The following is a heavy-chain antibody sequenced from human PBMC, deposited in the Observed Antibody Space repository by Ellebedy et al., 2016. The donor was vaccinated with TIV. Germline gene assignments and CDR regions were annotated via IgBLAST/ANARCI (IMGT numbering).Heavy chain of an antibody. V-gene: IGHV1-46*01. Sequence: VSVKVSCXSSGYIHWVRQAPGQGLEWMGIIDPDGRSTTYARKFQGRVTMTRDTSTSTVYMELRSLRADDTALYFCASPLSPARLYSAMDVWGQGTTVTVSS. D-gene: IGHD2-21*01. CDR2: IDPDGRST. CDR1: GYI. CDR3: ASPLSPARLYSAMDV. J-gene: IGHJ6*02.